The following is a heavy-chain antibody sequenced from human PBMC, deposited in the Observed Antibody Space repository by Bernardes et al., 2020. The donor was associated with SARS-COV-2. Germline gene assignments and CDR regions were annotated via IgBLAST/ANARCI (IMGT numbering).Heavy chain of an antibody. D-gene: IGHD2-2*01. V-gene: IGHV3-74*01. Sequence: GGSLRLSCAASGFTFSSYWMHWVRQAPGKGLMWVSRISTEGGTTSYADSVKGRFTISRDNAKNTLYLQMNSLRAEDTAVYYCVRICSSTSCQFQGWGQGTLVTVSS. CDR2: ISTEGGTT. CDR1: GFTFSSYW. CDR3: VRICSSTSCQFQG. J-gene: IGHJ4*02.